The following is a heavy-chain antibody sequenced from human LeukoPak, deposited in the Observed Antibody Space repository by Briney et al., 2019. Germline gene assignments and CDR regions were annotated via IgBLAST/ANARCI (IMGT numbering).Heavy chain of an antibody. D-gene: IGHD3-10*01. CDR2: IYYSGST. J-gene: IGHJ4*02. CDR1: GGSISSGGYY. CDR3: AREGGGVLSSGTLDY. Sequence: PSETLSLTCTVSGGSISSGGYYWSWIRQHPGKGLEWIGYIYYSGSTYYNPSLKSRVTISVDTSKNQFSLKLSSVTAADTAVYYCAREGGGVLSSGTLDYWGQGTLVTVSS. V-gene: IGHV4-31*03.